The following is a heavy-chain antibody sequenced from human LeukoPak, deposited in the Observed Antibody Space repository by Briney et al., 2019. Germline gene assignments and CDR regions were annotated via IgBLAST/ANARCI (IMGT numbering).Heavy chain of an antibody. CDR1: GFTFSSYA. J-gene: IGHJ4*02. CDR3: ARPKRGYCSSTSRSYYFDY. CDR2: ISGSGGST. Sequence: GGSLRLSCAASGFTFSSYAMSWVRQAPGKGLEWVSAISGSGGSTYYADSVKGRFTISRDNSKNTLYLQMNSLRAEDTAVYYCARPKRGYCSSTSRSYYFDYWGQGTLVTVSS. D-gene: IGHD2-2*01. V-gene: IGHV3-23*01.